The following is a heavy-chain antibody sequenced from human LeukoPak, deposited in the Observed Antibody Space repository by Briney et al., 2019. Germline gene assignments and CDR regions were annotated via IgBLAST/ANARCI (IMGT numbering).Heavy chain of an antibody. D-gene: IGHD1-26*01. CDR1: GGTFSSYA. J-gene: IGHJ4*02. Sequence: ASVKVSCKASGGTFSSYAISWVRQAPGQGLEWMGRIIPIFGTANYAQKFQGRVTITTDESTSTAYMEPSSLRSEDTAVYYYARDPGPYSGSLYWGQGTLVTVSS. V-gene: IGHV1-69*05. CDR3: ARDPGPYSGSLY. CDR2: IIPIFGTA.